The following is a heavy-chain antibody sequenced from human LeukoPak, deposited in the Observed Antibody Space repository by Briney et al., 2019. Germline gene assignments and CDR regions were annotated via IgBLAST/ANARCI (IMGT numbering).Heavy chain of an antibody. Sequence: SETLSLTFTVPGDSISSYYWSWIRPPPGKGLGWIGYIYASGSTNYNPSLKSRVTISVDTSKNEFPLKLSSVPAADTAMYYCARLRSGSWNPLDYWGQGIQITVCS. CDR3: ARLRSGSWNPLDY. V-gene: IGHV4-4*08. D-gene: IGHD6-13*01. CDR2: IYASGST. J-gene: IGHJ4*02. CDR1: GDSISSYY.